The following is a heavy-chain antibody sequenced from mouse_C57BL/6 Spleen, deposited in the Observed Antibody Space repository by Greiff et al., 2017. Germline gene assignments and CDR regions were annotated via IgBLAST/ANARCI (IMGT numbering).Heavy chain of an antibody. CDR3: ARPDYYGSSYWFAY. CDR1: GYAFSSSW. Sequence: QVQLKQSGPELVKPGASVKISCKASGYAFSSSWMNWVKQRPGTGLEWIGRIYPGDGDTNYNGKFKGKATLTADKSSSTAYMQLSSLTSEDSAVYFCARPDYYGSSYWFAYWGQGTLVTVSA. J-gene: IGHJ3*01. V-gene: IGHV1-82*01. CDR2: IYPGDGDT. D-gene: IGHD1-1*01.